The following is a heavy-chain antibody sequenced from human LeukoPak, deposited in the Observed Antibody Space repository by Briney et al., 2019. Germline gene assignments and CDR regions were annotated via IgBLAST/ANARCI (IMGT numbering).Heavy chain of an antibody. D-gene: IGHD6-19*01. CDR1: GFTFSDYA. J-gene: IGHJ6*02. CDR3: ARDSAVAGTYPPESYYYGMDV. Sequence: PGGSLRLSCTASGFTFSDYAITWVRQAPGKGLEWVSAISGSGGSTYYADSVKGRFTISRDNSKNTLYLQMNSLRAEDTAVYYCARDSAVAGTYPPESYYYGMDVWGQGTTVTVSS. CDR2: ISGSGGST. V-gene: IGHV3-23*01.